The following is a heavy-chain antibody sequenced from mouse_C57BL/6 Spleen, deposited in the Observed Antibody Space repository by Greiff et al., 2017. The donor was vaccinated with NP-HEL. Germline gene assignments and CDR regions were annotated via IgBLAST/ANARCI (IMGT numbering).Heavy chain of an antibody. CDR3: ARHDRARRSFDY. CDR2: FYPGSGSI. D-gene: IGHD6-1*01. Sequence: VKLQESGAELVKPGASVKLSCKASGYTFTEYTIHWVKQRSGQGLEWIGWFYPGSGSIKYNAKFKDKATLTADKASSTVYMELSRLTSEDSAVYFCARHDRARRSFDYWGQGTTLTVSS. V-gene: IGHV1-62-2*01. CDR1: GYTFTEYT. J-gene: IGHJ2*01.